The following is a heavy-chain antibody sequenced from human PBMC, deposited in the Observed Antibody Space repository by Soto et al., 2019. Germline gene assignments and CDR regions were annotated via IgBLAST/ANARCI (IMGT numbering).Heavy chain of an antibody. D-gene: IGHD2-2*01. CDR1: LSSISTTRYY. CDR3: ESAMSTT. Sequence: LTGAVSLSSISTTRYYSSGVRQHPGNGLGWIGYSYYIGFTYYNPGLKTRLTISVDTSKTRVSLDRRSVTAAGTAITYCESAMSTTWGQGTLVTVSS. J-gene: IGHJ5*02. CDR2: SYYIGFT. V-gene: IGHV4-31*11.